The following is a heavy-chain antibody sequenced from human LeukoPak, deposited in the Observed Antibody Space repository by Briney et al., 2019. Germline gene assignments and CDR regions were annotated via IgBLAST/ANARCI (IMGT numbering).Heavy chain of an antibody. V-gene: IGHV3-66*01. J-gene: IGHJ4*02. Sequence: QSGGSLRLSCAASGFTVSSNYMSWVRQAPGKGLEWVSVIYSGGSTYYADSVKGRFTISRDNSKNTLYLQMNSLRAEDTAVYYCAREPHYYDSSGYYDYWGQGTLVTVSS. D-gene: IGHD3-22*01. CDR1: GFTVSSNY. CDR3: AREPHYYDSSGYYDY. CDR2: IYSGGST.